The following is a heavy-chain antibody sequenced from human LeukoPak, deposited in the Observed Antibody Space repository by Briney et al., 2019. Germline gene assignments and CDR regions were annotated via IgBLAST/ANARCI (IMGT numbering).Heavy chain of an antibody. CDR3: TTVEVYAVWRTYGTYNYYYYMDV. J-gene: IGHJ6*03. CDR2: IKSKTDGGTT. Sequence: PGGSLRLSCAASGFTFSNGWLSWVRQAPGKGLEWVGRIKSKTDGGTTDYAAPVKGRFTISRDDSENMLHLQMDSLKTEDTAVYYCTTVEVYAVWRTYGTYNYYYYMDVWGKGTTVTVSS. V-gene: IGHV3-15*01. D-gene: IGHD3-16*01. CDR1: GFTFSNGW.